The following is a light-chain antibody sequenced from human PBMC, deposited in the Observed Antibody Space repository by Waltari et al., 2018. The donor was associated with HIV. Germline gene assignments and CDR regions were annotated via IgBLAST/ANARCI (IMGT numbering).Light chain of an antibody. V-gene: IGLV1-44*01. CDR2: GNY. CDR1: TSTIGIKT. J-gene: IGLJ3*02. Sequence: QSVVTQPPSVSGTPGQTVTISCSGSTSTIGIKTVNWYQHPPGTAPKRLIYGNYQRPSGVPDRFSASKSGTSASLAISGLQSEDEADYYCASWDASLNGWVFGGGTKLTVL. CDR3: ASWDASLNGWV.